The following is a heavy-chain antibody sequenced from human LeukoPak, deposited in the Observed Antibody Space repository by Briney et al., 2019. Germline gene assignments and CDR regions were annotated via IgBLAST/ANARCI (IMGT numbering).Heavy chain of an antibody. Sequence: SETLSLTCTVSGGSISSYYWSWIRQPPGKGLEWIGYIYHSGSTNYNPSLKSRVTISVDTSKNQFSLKLSSVTAADTAVYYCARARGYSYGSFDYWGQGTLVTVSS. J-gene: IGHJ4*02. V-gene: IGHV4-59*12. CDR3: ARARGYSYGSFDY. D-gene: IGHD5-18*01. CDR2: IYHSGST. CDR1: GGSISSYY.